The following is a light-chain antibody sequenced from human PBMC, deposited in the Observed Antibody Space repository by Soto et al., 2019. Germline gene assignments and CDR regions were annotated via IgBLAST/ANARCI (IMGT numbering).Light chain of an antibody. CDR3: QQYATSPQT. J-gene: IGKJ5*01. CDR2: GVS. CDR1: QSVSGTY. Sequence: IVLTQSPGTLSLSPGERATLSCRASQSVSGTYLAWYQQKPGQAPKLLIYGVSSRATGIPDRFSGSGSGADFTLTISRLEPEDFAVYYCQQYATSPQTFGQGTRLEIK. V-gene: IGKV3-20*01.